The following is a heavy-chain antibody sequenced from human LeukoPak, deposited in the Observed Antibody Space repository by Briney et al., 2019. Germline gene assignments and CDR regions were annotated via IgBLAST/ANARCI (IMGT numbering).Heavy chain of an antibody. CDR3: ANNLYYYDSSGYSIFDY. J-gene: IGHJ4*02. D-gene: IGHD3-22*01. CDR1: GLTFRSNY. V-gene: IGHV3-53*01. CDR2: LYSDGNI. Sequence: PGGSLRLSCAASGLTFRSNYMSWVRQAPVKGLEWVSVLYSDGNIYYADSVKGRFTISRDNSKNTLYLQMNSLRAEDTAVYYCANNLYYYDSSGYSIFDYWGQGTLVTVSS.